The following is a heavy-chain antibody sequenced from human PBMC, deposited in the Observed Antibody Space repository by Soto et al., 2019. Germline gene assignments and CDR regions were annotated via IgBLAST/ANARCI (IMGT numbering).Heavy chain of an antibody. J-gene: IGHJ4*02. V-gene: IGHV3-23*01. CDR3: ASLPRVAIDY. D-gene: IGHD3-3*01. Sequence: PGGSLRLSCAAPGLTFRTYAMTWVRQAPGKGLEWVSIISGSGGNTYYADSVKGRFTVSRDNAKNTLYVQMNSLRAEDTATYYCASLPRVAIDYWGQGTLVTVSS. CDR2: ISGSGGNT. CDR1: GLTFRTYA.